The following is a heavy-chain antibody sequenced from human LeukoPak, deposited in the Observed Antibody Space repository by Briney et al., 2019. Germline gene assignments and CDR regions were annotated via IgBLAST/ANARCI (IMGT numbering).Heavy chain of an antibody. D-gene: IGHD5-24*01. CDR1: GYSFTSYW. CDR3: ARRGSGRDGYGGY. CDR2: IYPGDSDT. V-gene: IGHV5-51*01. Sequence: GESRKISGKGSGYSFTSYWIGWVRQMPGKGLEGVGIIYPGDSDTRYSPSFQGQVTFSVDKSINTAYLQWSSLKASDTAMYYCARRGSGRDGYGGYWGQGTLVTVSS. J-gene: IGHJ4*02.